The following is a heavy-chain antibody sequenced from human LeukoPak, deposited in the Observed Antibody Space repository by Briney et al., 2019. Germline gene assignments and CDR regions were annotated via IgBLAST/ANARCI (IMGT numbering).Heavy chain of an antibody. D-gene: IGHD2-2*01. CDR1: GYTLTELS. CDR2: INPNSGGT. Sequence: ASVKVSCKVSGYTLTELSMHWVRQAPGQGLEWMGWINPNSGGTNYEQKFQGRVTMTRDTSINTAYMEVSRLRSDDTAVYYCARGRPLLVVPAAISFVDYWGQGTLVTVSA. V-gene: IGHV1-2*02. J-gene: IGHJ4*02. CDR3: ARGRPLLVVPAAISFVDY.